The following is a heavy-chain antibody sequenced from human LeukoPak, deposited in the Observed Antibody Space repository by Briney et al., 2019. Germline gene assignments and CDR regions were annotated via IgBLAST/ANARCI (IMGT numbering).Heavy chain of an antibody. CDR3: ARGRQQLAPNRLYYYYYYMDV. D-gene: IGHD6-13*01. Sequence: NSSETLSLTCTVSGGSISSYYWSWIRQPPGKGLEWTGYIYYSGSTNYNPSLKSRVTISVDTSKNQFSLKLSSVTAADTAVYYCARGRQQLAPNRLYYYYYYMDVWGKGTTVTVSS. CDR2: IYYSGST. J-gene: IGHJ6*03. CDR1: GGSISSYY. V-gene: IGHV4-59*12.